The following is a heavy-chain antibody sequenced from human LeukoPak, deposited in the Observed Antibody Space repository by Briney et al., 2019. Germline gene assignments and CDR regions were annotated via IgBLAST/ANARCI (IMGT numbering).Heavy chain of an antibody. V-gene: IGHV3-64*02. CDR3: ARGAVATISGYYFDY. J-gene: IGHJ4*02. CDR2: ISSNGGST. CDR1: GFTFSSYA. D-gene: IGHD3-10*01. Sequence: GGSLRLSCAASGFTFSSYAMHWVRQAPGKGLEYVSAISSNGGSTYYADSVKGRFTISRDNSKNTLYLQMGSLRAEDMAVYYCARGAVATISGYYFDYWGQGTLATVSS.